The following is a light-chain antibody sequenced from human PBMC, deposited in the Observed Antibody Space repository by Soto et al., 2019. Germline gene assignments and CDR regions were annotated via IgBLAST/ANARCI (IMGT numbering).Light chain of an antibody. J-gene: IGKJ4*01. CDR1: QSVSSY. CDR3: QQRSNWPPLT. Sequence: EIVLTQSPATLSLSPGERATLSCRASQSVSSYLAWYQQKPGQAPRLLIYDASNRATGIPARFSGSGSGTDFTLTISSLEPEDFAVYSSQQRSNWPPLTFGGGTKVEIK. CDR2: DAS. V-gene: IGKV3-11*01.